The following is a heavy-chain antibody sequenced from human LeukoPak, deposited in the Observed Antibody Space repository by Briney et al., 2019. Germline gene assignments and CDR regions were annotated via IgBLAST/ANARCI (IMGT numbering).Heavy chain of an antibody. D-gene: IGHD1-26*01. CDR1: GFTFSSYG. CDR3: AKDGQYSGSHILGY. J-gene: IGHJ4*02. V-gene: IGHV3-30*18. CDR2: ISYDGSNK. Sequence: GGSLRLSCAASGFTFSSYGMHWVRQAPGKGLEWVAVISYDGSNKYYADSVKGRFTISRDNSKNTLYLQMNSLRAEDTAVYYCAKDGQYSGSHILGYWGQGTLVTVSS.